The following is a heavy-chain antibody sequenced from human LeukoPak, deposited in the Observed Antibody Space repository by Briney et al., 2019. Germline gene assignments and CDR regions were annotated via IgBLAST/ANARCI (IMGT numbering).Heavy chain of an antibody. CDR3: AKDWRRGYSYGFDY. CDR2: ISGSGGST. V-gene: IGHV3-23*01. D-gene: IGHD5-18*01. CDR1: GFTFSSYV. J-gene: IGHJ4*02. Sequence: GGSLRLSCAASGFTFSSYVMSWVRQAPGKGLEWVSAISGSGGSTYYADSVKGRFTISRDNSKNTLYLQMNSLRAEDTAVYYCAKDWRRGYSYGFDYWGQGTLVSVSS.